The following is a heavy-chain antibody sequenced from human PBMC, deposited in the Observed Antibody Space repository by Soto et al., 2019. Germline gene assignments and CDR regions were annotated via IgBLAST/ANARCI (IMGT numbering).Heavy chain of an antibody. CDR1: GFPFPTYD. V-gene: IGHV3-23*01. J-gene: IGHJ4*02. Sequence: GGSLRLSCAASGFPFPTYDMNWGRQTPGRPLEWVSSIKGSDGATYYADSVRGRFTISRDNSKNTLYLQMTSLRADDTAVYYCAKGTAFDWWGPGTLVTVSS. CDR2: IKGSDGAT. D-gene: IGHD6-25*01. CDR3: AKGTAFDW.